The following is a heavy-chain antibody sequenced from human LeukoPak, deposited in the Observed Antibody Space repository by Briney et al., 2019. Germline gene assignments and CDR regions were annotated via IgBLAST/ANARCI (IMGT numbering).Heavy chain of an antibody. V-gene: IGHV1-2*02. D-gene: IGHD2-8*01. J-gene: IGHJ6*02. CDR2: INPNTGDT. Sequence: ASVKVSCKASGYTFTAYFIHWVRQAPGQGLEWVGWINPNTGDTSYAQKFQGRVTLTGDTSITTAYMELSSLRSDDTAVYYCARVYCTNGVCNSFYYYYYGMDVWGQGTTVTVSS. CDR1: GYTFTAYF. CDR3: ARVYCTNGVCNSFYYYYYGMDV.